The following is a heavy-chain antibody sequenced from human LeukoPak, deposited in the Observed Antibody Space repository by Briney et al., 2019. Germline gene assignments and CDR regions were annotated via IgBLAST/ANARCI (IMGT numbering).Heavy chain of an antibody. V-gene: IGHV4-34*01. CDR1: GGSFSGYY. Sequence: SETLSLTCAVYGGSFSGYYWSWIRQPPGKGLEWIGEINHSGSTNYNPSLKSRVTISVDTSKNQFSLKLSSVTAADTAVYYCARVSAVVLAGGWFDPWGQGTLVTVSS. D-gene: IGHD2-2*01. J-gene: IGHJ5*02. CDR3: ARVSAVVLAGGWFDP. CDR2: INHSGST.